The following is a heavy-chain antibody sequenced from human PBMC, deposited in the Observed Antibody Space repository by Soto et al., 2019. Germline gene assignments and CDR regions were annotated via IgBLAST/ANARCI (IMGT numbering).Heavy chain of an antibody. J-gene: IGHJ5*02. CDR2: IWYDGSNK. CDR3: ARDGSTQYQTPWFDH. V-gene: IGHV3-33*01. CDR1: GFTFSSYG. Sequence: QVQLVESGGGVVQPGRSLRLSCAASGFTFSSYGMHWVRQAPGKGLEWVAVIWYDGSNKYYADSVKGRFTISRDNSKNTLYLQMNSLRAEDTAVYYCARDGSTQYQTPWFDHWGQGTLVTVSS. D-gene: IGHD2-2*01.